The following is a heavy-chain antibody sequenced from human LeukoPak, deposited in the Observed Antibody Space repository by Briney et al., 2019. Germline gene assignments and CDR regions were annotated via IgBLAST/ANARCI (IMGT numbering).Heavy chain of an antibody. D-gene: IGHD6-19*01. J-gene: IGHJ1*01. V-gene: IGHV4-34*01. CDR1: GGSFSDYY. CDR2: INHSGST. CDR3: ARGGWRPEYFQY. Sequence: PSETLSLNCAVYGGSFSDYYWSWIRQPPGKGLEWIGDINHSGSTNYNLSLKSRITISVDTSKNHFSLNLSSVTAADTAVYYCARGGWRPEYFQYWGQGTLVTVSS.